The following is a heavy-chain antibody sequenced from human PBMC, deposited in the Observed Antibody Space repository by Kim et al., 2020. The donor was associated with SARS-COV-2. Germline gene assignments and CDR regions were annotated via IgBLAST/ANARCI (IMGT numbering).Heavy chain of an antibody. V-gene: IGHV5-51*01. D-gene: IGHD6-13*01. J-gene: IGHJ4*02. CDR3: ARQSSSWSKTYFDY. Sequence: SPSVPGQVTISADKSISTAYLQWSSLKASDTAMYYCARQSSSWSKTYFDYWGQGTLVTVSS.